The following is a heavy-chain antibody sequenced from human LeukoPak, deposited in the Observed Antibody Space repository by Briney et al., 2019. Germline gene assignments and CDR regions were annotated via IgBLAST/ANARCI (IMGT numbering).Heavy chain of an antibody. D-gene: IGHD2-15*01. J-gene: IGHJ6*03. CDR3: ARAPDCSGGSCYPYYYYMDV. CDR1: GGSISSYY. Sequence: SETLSLTCTVSGGSISSYYWSWIRQPPGKGLEWIGYIYYSGSTNYNPSLKSRVTISVDTSKNQFSLKPSSVTAADTAVYYCARAPDCSGGSCYPYYYYMDVWGKGTTVTVSS. CDR2: IYYSGST. V-gene: IGHV4-59*01.